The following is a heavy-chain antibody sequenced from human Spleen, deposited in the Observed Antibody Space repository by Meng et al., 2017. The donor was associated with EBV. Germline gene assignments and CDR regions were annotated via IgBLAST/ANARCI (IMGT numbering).Heavy chain of an antibody. CDR3: WCVVAGTEFDY. Sequence: EVRWVGSGGVRVKPGGSLRLSCAASGFAFRSYSMNWVRQAPGKGLEWVSSISSTSDYIYYADSVKGRFSVSRDNAKNTLYLEMNSLRADDTAVYYCWCVVAGTEFDYWGQGTLVTVSS. D-gene: IGHD6-19*01. CDR1: GFAFRSYS. CDR2: ISSTSDYI. V-gene: IGHV3-21*01. J-gene: IGHJ4*02.